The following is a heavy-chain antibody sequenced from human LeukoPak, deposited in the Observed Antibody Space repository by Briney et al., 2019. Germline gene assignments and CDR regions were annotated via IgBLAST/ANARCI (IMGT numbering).Heavy chain of an antibody. CDR3: ASQYCGGDCHPNGYYSYGMDV. V-gene: IGHV4-34*01. CDR2: INHSGST. Sequence: SQTLSLTCTVSGGSISNGGYYWRWIRQPPGMGLEWIGEINHSGSTNYNPSLKSRVTISVDTSKNQFSLKLSSVTAADTAVYYCASQYCGGDCHPNGYYSYGMDVWGQGTTVTVSS. J-gene: IGHJ6*02. D-gene: IGHD2-21*02. CDR1: GGSISNGGYY.